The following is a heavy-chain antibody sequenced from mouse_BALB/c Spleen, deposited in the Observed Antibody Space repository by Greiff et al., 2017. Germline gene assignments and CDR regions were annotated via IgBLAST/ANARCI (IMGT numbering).Heavy chain of an antibody. V-gene: IGHV14-4*02. CDR3: NDYYDYDGDLYFDV. CDR2: IDPENGDT. Sequence: VQLQQSGAELVRSGASVKLSCTASGFNIKDYYMHWVKQRPEKGLEWIGWIDPENGDTEYAPKFQGKATMTADTSSNTAYLQLSSLTSEETAVYYCNDYYDYDGDLYFDVWGAGTTVTVSS. CDR1: GFNIKDYY. D-gene: IGHD2-4*01. J-gene: IGHJ1*01.